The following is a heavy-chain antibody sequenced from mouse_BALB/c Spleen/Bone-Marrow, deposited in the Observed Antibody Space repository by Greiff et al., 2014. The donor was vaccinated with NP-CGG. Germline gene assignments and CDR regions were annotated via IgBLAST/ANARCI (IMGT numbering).Heavy chain of an antibody. CDR1: GYTFTSYV. CDR3: AGPAWVAY. V-gene: IGHV1-14*01. CDR2: INPFNGGA. Sequence: VQLQQSGPELVEPGASVKMSCKASGYTFTSYVMHWVKQKPGQGLEWIGFINPFNGGAKYNEKFRGKATLTSDKSSSTAYMELSSLTSEDSAVYYCAGPAWVAYWGRGTLVTVSA. J-gene: IGHJ3*01.